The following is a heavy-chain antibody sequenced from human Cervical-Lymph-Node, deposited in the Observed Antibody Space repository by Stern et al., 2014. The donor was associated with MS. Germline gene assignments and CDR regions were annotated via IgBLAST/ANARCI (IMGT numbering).Heavy chain of an antibody. CDR3: AVRYCSGGRCYSVPDV. D-gene: IGHD2-15*01. V-gene: IGHV1-46*02. CDR2: INPSGAT. Sequence: VQLVESGSEVKKPGASVKVSCKASEYTHNNYLIHWVRQAPGQRPDWMGVINPSGATNYAQKVQDRVTMTTDASTSTFDMELSRLRSEDTAVYYCAVRYCSGGRCYSVPDVWGQGTTVIVSS. CDR1: EYTHNNYL. J-gene: IGHJ6*02.